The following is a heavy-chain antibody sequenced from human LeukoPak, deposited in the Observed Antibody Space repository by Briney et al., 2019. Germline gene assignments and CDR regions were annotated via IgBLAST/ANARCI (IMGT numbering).Heavy chain of an antibody. CDR2: INPNSGGT. V-gene: IGHV1-2*06. D-gene: IGHD1-26*01. Sequence: EASVKVSCKASGYTFTGYYMHWVRQAPGQGLEWMGRINPNSGGTNYAQKFQGRVTMTRDTSISTAYMELSRLRSDDTAVYYCARDDSLGATYYYWGQGTLVTVSS. J-gene: IGHJ4*02. CDR3: ARDDSLGATYYY. CDR1: GYTFTGYY.